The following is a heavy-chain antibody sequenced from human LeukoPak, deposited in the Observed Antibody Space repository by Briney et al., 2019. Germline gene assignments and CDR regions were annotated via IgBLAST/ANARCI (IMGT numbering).Heavy chain of an antibody. CDR1: GLTFSSYS. J-gene: IGHJ4*02. Sequence: GGSLRLSCAASGLTFSSYSMTWVRQAPGKGLEWVSSISSGGNYIYYADSLKGRFTISRDNAKNSLYLQMNSLRVEDTAVYYCARGYSSTWATGYWGQGTQVTVSS. D-gene: IGHD6-13*01. V-gene: IGHV3-21*01. CDR3: ARGYSSTWATGY. CDR2: ISSGGNYI.